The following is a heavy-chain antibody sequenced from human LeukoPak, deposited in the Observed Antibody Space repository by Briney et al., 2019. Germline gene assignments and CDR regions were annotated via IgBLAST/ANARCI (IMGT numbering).Heavy chain of an antibody. CDR1: GGSISSYY. CDR3: ARHNSGSYYFDY. CDR2: IYTSGST. V-gene: IGHV4-4*09. J-gene: IGHJ4*02. D-gene: IGHD1-26*01. Sequence: SETLSLTCTVSGGSISSYYWSWIRQPPGKGLEWIGYIYTSGSTNYNPSLKSRVTISVDTSKNQFSLKRSSVTAADTAVYYCARHNSGSYYFDYWGQGTLVTVSS.